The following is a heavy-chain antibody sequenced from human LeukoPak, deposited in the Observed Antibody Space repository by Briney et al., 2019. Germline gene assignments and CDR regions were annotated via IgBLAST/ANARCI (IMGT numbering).Heavy chain of an antibody. V-gene: IGHV3-30*18. D-gene: IGHD3-22*01. J-gene: IGHJ4*02. CDR3: AKDVEYYYDSSGYRYPDY. CDR2: ISYDGSNK. Sequence: GGSLRLSCAASGFTFSRYGMHWVRQAPGKGLEWVAVISYDGSNKYYADSVKGRFTISRDNSKNTLYLQMNSLRAEDTAVYYCAKDVEYYYDSSGYRYPDYWGQGTLVTVSS. CDR1: GFTFSRYG.